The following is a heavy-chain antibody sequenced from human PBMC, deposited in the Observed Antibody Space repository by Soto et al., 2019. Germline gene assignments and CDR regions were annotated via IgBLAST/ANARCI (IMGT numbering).Heavy chain of an antibody. CDR3: AKDFQGSVADAFDI. V-gene: IGHV3-23*01. CDR1: GFTFGSHA. CDR2: ISGSGDST. Sequence: VQLLESGGGLVQPGGSLRLSCAASGFTFGSHAMTWVRQAPGKGLEWVSGISGSGDSTYYVDSVKGRFTISRDNSKNTLYLQMNSLRAEDTALYYCAKDFQGSVADAFDIWGQGTMVTVSS. J-gene: IGHJ3*02. D-gene: IGHD2-15*01.